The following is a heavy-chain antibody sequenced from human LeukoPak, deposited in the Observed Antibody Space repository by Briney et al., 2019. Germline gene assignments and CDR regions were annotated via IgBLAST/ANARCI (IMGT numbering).Heavy chain of an antibody. CDR3: ARDSDLTGYFSRFYYGLVV. Sequence: SETLSLTCAVSGHSITSNNWRSWVRQPPGKGLEWIGEVYHSGSTNYHPSLKSRVNITVDKSNKQLSLKLTSVTAAHTAVYYCARDSDLTGYFSRFYYGLVVWGKGTTVTVSS. D-gene: IGHD3-9*01. CDR2: VYHSGST. J-gene: IGHJ6*04. CDR1: GHSITSNNW. V-gene: IGHV4-4*02.